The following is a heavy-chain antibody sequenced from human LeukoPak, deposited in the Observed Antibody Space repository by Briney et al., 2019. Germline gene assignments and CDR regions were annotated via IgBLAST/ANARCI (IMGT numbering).Heavy chain of an antibody. CDR1: RYTFTRCV. V-gene: IGHV7-4-1*02. J-gene: IGHJ5*02. CDR3: VRHYYGSVRGVDT. D-gene: IGHD3-10*01. Sequence: SVNVPCKPSRYTFTRCVLQELRQAPGQGLDWMGWINTNTGNPTYSKGFTGRFVFSLDASVSTAYLQISSLKAEETAVYYCVRHYYGSVRGVDTWGQGTLVTVSS. CDR2: INTNTGNP.